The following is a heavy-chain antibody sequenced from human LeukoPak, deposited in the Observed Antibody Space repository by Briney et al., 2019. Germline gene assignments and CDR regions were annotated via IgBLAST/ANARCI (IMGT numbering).Heavy chain of an antibody. CDR2: IYSGGST. V-gene: IGHV3-53*01. Sequence: PGGSLRLSCAASGLTVSSNYMSWVRQAPGKGLEWVSVIYSGGSTYYADSVKGRFTISRDNSKNTLYLQMNSLRAEDTAVYYCAREQSSGWFDPWGQGTLVTVSS. CDR3: AREQSSGWFDP. J-gene: IGHJ5*02. CDR1: GLTVSSNY.